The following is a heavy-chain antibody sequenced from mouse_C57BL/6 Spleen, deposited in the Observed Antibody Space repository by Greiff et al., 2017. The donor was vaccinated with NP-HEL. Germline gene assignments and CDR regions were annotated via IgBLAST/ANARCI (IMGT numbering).Heavy chain of an antibody. Sequence: QVQLQQSGAELVRPGTSVKMSCKASGYTFTNYWIGWAKQRPGHGLEWIGDIYPGGGYTNYNEKFKGKATLTADKSSSTAYMQFSSLTSEDSAIYYCARGSKNAMDYWGQGTSVTVSS. CDR1: GYTFTNYW. V-gene: IGHV1-63*01. J-gene: IGHJ4*01. D-gene: IGHD2-5*01. CDR2: IYPGGGYT. CDR3: ARGSKNAMDY.